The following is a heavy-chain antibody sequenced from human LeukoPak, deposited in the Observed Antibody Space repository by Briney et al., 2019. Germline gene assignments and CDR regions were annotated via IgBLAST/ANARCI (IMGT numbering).Heavy chain of an antibody. J-gene: IGHJ4*02. V-gene: IGHV4-39*07. D-gene: IGHD2-15*01. Sequence: SETLSLTCTVSGGSISSSSYYWGWIRQPPGKGLEWIGSIYYSGSTYYNPSLKSRVTISVDTSKNQFSLKLSSVTAADTAVYYCARAPTGYCSGGSCKFDYWGQGTLVTVSS. CDR3: ARAPTGYCSGGSCKFDY. CDR2: IYYSGST. CDR1: GGSISSSSYY.